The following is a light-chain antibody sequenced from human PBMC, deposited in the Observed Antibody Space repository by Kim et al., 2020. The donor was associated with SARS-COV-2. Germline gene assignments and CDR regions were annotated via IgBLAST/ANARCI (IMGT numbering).Light chain of an antibody. V-gene: IGLV2-14*01. Sequence: QSALTQPASVSGSPGQSITISCTGTSSDVGGYNFVGWYQQHPDKAPKLIIYNVSQRPSGVSNRFSGSKSVNTASLTISGLQAEDEADYYCISYISRSTYVFGTGTKVTVL. CDR1: SSDVGGYNF. J-gene: IGLJ1*01. CDR2: NVS. CDR3: ISYISRSTYV.